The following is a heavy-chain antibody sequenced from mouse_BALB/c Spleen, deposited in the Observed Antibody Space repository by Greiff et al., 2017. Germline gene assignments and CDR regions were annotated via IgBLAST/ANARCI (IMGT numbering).Heavy chain of an antibody. Sequence: EVQGVESGGGLVQPGGSLRLSCATSGFTFTDYYMSWVRQPPGKALEWLGFIRNKANGYTTEYSASVKGRFTISRDNSQSILYLQMNTLRAEDSATYYCARLYGNYEDYWGQGTTLTVSS. CDR1: GFTFTDYY. D-gene: IGHD2-1*01. CDR2: IRNKANGYTT. J-gene: IGHJ2*01. CDR3: ARLYGNYEDY. V-gene: IGHV7-3*02.